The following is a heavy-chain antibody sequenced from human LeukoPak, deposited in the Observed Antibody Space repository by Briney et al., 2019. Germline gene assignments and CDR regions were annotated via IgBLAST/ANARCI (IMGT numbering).Heavy chain of an antibody. D-gene: IGHD6-6*01. CDR2: ISSSSSYI. CDR1: GFTFSSYS. CDR3: ARDRRGSSSKVWGNRYGWDYYGMDV. V-gene: IGHV3-21*01. Sequence: GGSLRLSCAASGFTFSSYSMNWVRQAPGKGLEWVSSISSSSSYIYYADSVKGRFTISRDNAKNSLYLQMNSLRAEDTAVYYCARDRRGSSSKVWGNRYGWDYYGMDVWGQGTTVTVSS. J-gene: IGHJ6*02.